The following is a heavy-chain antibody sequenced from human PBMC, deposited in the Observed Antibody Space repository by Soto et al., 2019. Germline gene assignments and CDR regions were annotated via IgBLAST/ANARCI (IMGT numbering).Heavy chain of an antibody. Sequence: GGSLRLSCTVSGFTFDDYAMSWVRQAPGKGLEWVGFISSQAFGGTTEYAASVEGRFTISTDESKTIAYLQMNSLKAADTAVYFCATVYFYDSSADYYFDYWGQGSLVTVSS. CDR2: ISSQAFGGTT. V-gene: IGHV3-49*04. J-gene: IGHJ4*02. CDR1: GFTFDDYA. D-gene: IGHD3-22*01. CDR3: ATVYFYDSSADYYFDY.